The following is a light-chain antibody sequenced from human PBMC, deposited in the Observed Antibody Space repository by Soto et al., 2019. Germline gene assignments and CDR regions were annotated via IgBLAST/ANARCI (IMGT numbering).Light chain of an antibody. CDR1: QSVSSD. J-gene: IGKJ1*01. V-gene: IGKV3-15*01. Sequence: EIVMTQSPAALSVSPGERVTLSCRASQSVSSDLAWYHQKPGQAPRLLIYGASTRATGIPARFSGSGSGTEFTLTINSLQSEDFAVYYCQQYNNWPRTFGQGTKV. CDR3: QQYNNWPRT. CDR2: GAS.